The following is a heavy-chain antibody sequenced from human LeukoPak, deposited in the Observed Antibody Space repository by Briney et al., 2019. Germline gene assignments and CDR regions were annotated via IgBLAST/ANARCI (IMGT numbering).Heavy chain of an antibody. CDR1: GGSISSYY. Sequence: KPSETLPLTCTVSGGSISSYYWSWIRQPPGKGLEWIGYIYYSGSTNYNPSLKSRVTISVDTSKNQFSLKLSSVTAADTAVYYCARVDIVVVPATITYYYYMDVWGKGTTVTVSS. CDR2: IYYSGST. CDR3: ARVDIVVVPATITYYYYMDV. J-gene: IGHJ6*03. V-gene: IGHV4-59*01. D-gene: IGHD2-2*03.